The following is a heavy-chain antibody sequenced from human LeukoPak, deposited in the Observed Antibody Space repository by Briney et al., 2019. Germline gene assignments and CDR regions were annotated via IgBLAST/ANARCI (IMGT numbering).Heavy chain of an antibody. CDR2: INPNTGDT. Sequence: ASVKVSCKASGCPFLDYYLHWVRQAPGQGLAWMECINPNTGDTNSAQNFQGRVIMTRDTSITTAYMELSRLKSDDTALYYCASKGAGHCYDASCMGSFDLWGQGTTVAVSS. CDR3: ASKGAGHCYDASCMGSFDL. V-gene: IGHV1-2*02. J-gene: IGHJ3*01. D-gene: IGHD2-15*01. CDR1: GCPFLDYY.